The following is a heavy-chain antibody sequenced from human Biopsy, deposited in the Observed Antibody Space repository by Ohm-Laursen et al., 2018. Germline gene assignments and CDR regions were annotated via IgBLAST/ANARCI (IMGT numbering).Heavy chain of an antibody. Sequence: SETLSLTCSVSGYSISTAYYWAWIRQPPGKGLEWIASIYHIGSTNYNPSLKSRVSISVDTSKNQFSPRLTSVTAADTAVYYCARDDAVTVIRGLYYWGQGALVTVSS. CDR1: GYSISTAYY. D-gene: IGHD2-21*02. CDR3: ARDDAVTVIRGLYY. V-gene: IGHV4-38-2*02. CDR2: IYHIGST. J-gene: IGHJ4*02.